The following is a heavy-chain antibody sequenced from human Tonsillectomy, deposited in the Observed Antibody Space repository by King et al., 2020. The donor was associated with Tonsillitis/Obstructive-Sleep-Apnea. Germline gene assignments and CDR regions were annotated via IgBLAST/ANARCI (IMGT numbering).Heavy chain of an antibody. CDR1: GFTFSNAW. CDR2: IKSKTDGGTT. D-gene: IGHD2-21*02. V-gene: IGHV3-15*01. CDR3: TTPEGWRLVRGTYYYYYMDV. Sequence: DVQLVESGGGLVKPGGSLRLSCAASGFTFSNAWMSWVRQAPGKGREWVGRIKSKTDGGTTDYAAPVKGRFTISRDDSKNTMYLQMNSLKTEDTAVYYCTTPEGWRLVRGTYYYYYMDVWGKGTTVTVSS. J-gene: IGHJ6*03.